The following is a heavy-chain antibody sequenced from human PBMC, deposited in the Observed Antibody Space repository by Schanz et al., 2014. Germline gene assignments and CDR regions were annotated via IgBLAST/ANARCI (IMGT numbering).Heavy chain of an antibody. CDR1: GVGFSVWW. CDR3: AKGRMTATNFFDS. J-gene: IGHJ4*02. CDR2: INQDASEK. Sequence: EVQVMESGGGLVQPGGSLRLSCGASGVGFSVWWMSWVRQAPGKGLEWVANINQDASEKYYVDSVKGRFTISRDNAKNALYLQMNSLRAEDTAVYYCAKGRMTATNFFDSWGQGTLVTVSS. V-gene: IGHV3-7*01. D-gene: IGHD1-7*01.